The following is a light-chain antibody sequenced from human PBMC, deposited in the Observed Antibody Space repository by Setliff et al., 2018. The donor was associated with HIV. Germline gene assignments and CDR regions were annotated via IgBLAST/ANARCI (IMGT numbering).Light chain of an antibody. J-gene: IGLJ1*01. CDR3: CSYAGSYPSYV. CDR2: DVS. CDR1: SGDVGGYNY. V-gene: IGLV2-11*01. Sequence: QSALAQPRSVSGSPGQSVTISCTGTSGDVGGYNYVSWYQQYPGKAPKLMIYDVSERPSGVPDRFSGSKSGNTASLTISGLQAEDDADYYCCSYAGSYPSYVFGTGTKVTVL.